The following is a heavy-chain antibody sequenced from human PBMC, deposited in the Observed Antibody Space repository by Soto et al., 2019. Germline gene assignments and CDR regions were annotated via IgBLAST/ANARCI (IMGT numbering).Heavy chain of an antibody. CDR1: GGSISSGGYY. J-gene: IGHJ4*02. Sequence: QVQLQESGPGLVKPSQTLSLTCTVSGGSISSGGYYWSWLRQHPGKGLEWIEYLYYSGSTYYNPSLKSRFTISLDTSKNQFSLKLSSVTAADTAVYYCAVDPYGGGDCYRGVGYWGQGTLVTVSS. CDR3: AVDPYGGGDCYRGVGY. D-gene: IGHD2-21*02. V-gene: IGHV4-31*03. CDR2: LYYSGST.